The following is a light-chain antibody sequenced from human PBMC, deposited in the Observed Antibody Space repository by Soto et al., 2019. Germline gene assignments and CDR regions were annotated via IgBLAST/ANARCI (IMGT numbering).Light chain of an antibody. CDR2: DDS. CDR1: NIGSEN. V-gene: IGLV3-21*02. Sequence: SYELTQPPSVSVAPGQTASITCGGNNIGSENVQWYQQNPRQAPVLVVYDDSDRPSGLPERFSGSKSGNTATLTISRVEAGDEADYYCQVWASTGDPVVFGGGTKLTVL. J-gene: IGLJ2*01. CDR3: QVWASTGDPVV.